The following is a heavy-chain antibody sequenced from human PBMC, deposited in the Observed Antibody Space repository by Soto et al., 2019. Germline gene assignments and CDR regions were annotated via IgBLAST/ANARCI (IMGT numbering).Heavy chain of an antibody. J-gene: IGHJ6*02. Sequence: EVQLVESGGGLVQPGGSLRLSCAASGFTFSSYEMSWVRQAPGKGLEWVSYISSSGSTIYYADSVKGRFTISRDNAKNSLYLQMNSLRAEDTAVYYCARSIAVAGTSLYYYGMDVWGQGTTVTVSS. D-gene: IGHD6-19*01. CDR3: ARSIAVAGTSLYYYGMDV. V-gene: IGHV3-48*03. CDR1: GFTFSSYE. CDR2: ISSSGSTI.